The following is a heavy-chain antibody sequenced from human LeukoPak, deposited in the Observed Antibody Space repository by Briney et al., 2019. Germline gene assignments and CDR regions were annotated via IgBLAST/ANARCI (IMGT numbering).Heavy chain of an antibody. CDR1: GCTFTSYD. D-gene: IGHD3/OR15-3a*01. J-gene: IGHJ4*02. CDR2: MNPGSGNT. V-gene: IGHV1-8*01. Sequence: ASVKVSCKASGCTFTSYDINWVRQTTGQGLEWMGWMNPGSGNTGYAQKFQGRVTMTRNTSISTVYMEVSGLRSEDTAVYYCTRGGIIILGVATVVDYWGQGTLVTVSS. CDR3: TRGGIIILGVATVVDY.